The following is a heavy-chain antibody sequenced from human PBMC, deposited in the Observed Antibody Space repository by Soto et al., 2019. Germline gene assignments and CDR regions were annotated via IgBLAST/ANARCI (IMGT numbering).Heavy chain of an antibody. CDR1: GFTFDSHG. J-gene: IGHJ5*02. Sequence: QVQLVESGGGAVQPGRSLRLSCAASGFTFDSHGMHWVRQAPGKGLEWVAVISSDGNNKYYADSVKGRFTISRDNFNNILYQQMSSLRAEDTAVYYCAKDLLPNTVTTCGSWGQGTLVTVSS. CDR3: AKDLLPNTVTTCGS. D-gene: IGHD4-17*01. V-gene: IGHV3-30*18. CDR2: ISSDGNNK.